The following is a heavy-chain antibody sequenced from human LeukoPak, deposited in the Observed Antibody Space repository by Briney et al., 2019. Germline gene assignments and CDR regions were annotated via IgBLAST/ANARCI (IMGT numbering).Heavy chain of an antibody. CDR2: IYYSGST. D-gene: IGHD3-10*01. V-gene: IGHV4-31*03. CDR3: ARELGGFGD. J-gene: IGHJ4*02. Sequence: SQTLSLTCTVSGASISRGGYYWSWIRQHPGKGLEWIGYIYYSGSTYYNPSLKSRRNKSIDTSKNQFSLKLRSVTAADTAVYYCARELGGFGDWGQGTLVTVSS. CDR1: GASISRGGYY.